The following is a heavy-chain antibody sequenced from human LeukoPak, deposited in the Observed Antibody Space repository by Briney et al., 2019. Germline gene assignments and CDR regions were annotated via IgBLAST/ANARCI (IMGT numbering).Heavy chain of an antibody. Sequence: GRSLRLSCAASGFTFDDYAMHWVRQAPGKGLEWVSGISWNSGSIGYADSVKGRSTISRDNAKNSLYLQMNSLRAEDTALYYCAKDRLSSGWYDPYFDYWGQGTLVTVSS. CDR2: ISWNSGSI. J-gene: IGHJ4*02. CDR3: AKDRLSSGWYDPYFDY. CDR1: GFTFDDYA. V-gene: IGHV3-9*01. D-gene: IGHD6-19*01.